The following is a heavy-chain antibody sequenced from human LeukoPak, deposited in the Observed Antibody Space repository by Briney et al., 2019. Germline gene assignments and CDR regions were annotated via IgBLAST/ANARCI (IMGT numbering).Heavy chain of an antibody. CDR3: ARNWQQEYYFDY. CDR2: ISSSSSYI. V-gene: IGHV3-21*01. Sequence: PGGSLRLSCAASGFTFSSYSMNWVRQAPGKGLEWVSSISSSSSYIYYADSVKGRFTISRDNAKNSLYLQMNSLRAEDTAVYYCARNWQQEYYFDYWGQGTLVTVSS. CDR1: GFTFSSYS. J-gene: IGHJ4*02. D-gene: IGHD6-13*01.